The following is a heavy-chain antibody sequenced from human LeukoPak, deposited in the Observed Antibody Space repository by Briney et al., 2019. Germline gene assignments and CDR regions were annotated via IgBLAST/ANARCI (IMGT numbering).Heavy chain of an antibody. CDR3: AASLDLAVYGIDY. CDR1: GFTFSSYA. CDR2: ISGRGEST. V-gene: IGHV3-23*01. Sequence: GGSLRLSCAASGFTFSSYAVSWVRQSPGKGLEWVSGISGRGESTYYADSVKGRFTISKDNSRNTVYLQMNSLRAEDTAVYYCAASLDLAVYGIDYWGQGTLVTVSS. D-gene: IGHD2-8*02. J-gene: IGHJ4*02.